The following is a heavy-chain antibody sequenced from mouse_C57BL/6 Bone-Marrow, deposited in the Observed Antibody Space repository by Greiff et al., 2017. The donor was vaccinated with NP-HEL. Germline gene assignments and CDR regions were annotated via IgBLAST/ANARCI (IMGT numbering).Heavy chain of an antibody. CDR1: GYTFTSYW. J-gene: IGHJ4*01. V-gene: IGHV1-55*01. Sequence: QVQLQQPGAELVKPGASVKMSCKASGYTFTSYWITWVKQRPGQGLEWIGDIYPGSGSTNYTEKFKDKATLTVDTSSSTAYMQLSSLTSEDSAVYYGARQRADYAMDDWGQGTSATVSA. CDR3: ARQRADYAMDD. CDR2: IYPGSGST.